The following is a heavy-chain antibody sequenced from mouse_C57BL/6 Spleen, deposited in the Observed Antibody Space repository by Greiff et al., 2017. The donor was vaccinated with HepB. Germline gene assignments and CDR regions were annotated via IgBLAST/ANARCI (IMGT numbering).Heavy chain of an antibody. CDR3: ANLPYYYAMDY. Sequence: QVQLKQPGAELVKPGASVKLSCKASGYTFTSYWMHWVKQRPGQGLEWIGMIHPNSGSTNYNEKFKSKATLTVDKSSSTAYMQLSSLTSEDSAVYYCANLPYYYAMDYWGQGTSVTVSS. CDR2: IHPNSGST. CDR1: GYTFTSYW. J-gene: IGHJ4*01. D-gene: IGHD2-1*01. V-gene: IGHV1-64*01.